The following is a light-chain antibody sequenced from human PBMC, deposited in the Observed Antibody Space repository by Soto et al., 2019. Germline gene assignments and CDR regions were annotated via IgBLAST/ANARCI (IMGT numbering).Light chain of an antibody. J-gene: IGKJ2*01. CDR2: DAS. V-gene: IGKV3-11*01. CDR1: QSVTTH. Sequence: EIVLTQSPARLSLSRGGRATLSCRARQSVTTHLAWYQQKPGQAPRLLIYDASNRATGIPARFSASGSGTDFTLTISSIEPDDFALYFCQHRSNWPLMYTFGQGTKVDIK. CDR3: QHRSNWPLMYT.